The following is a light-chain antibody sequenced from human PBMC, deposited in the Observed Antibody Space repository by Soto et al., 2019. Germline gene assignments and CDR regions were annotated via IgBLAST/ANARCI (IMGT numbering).Light chain of an antibody. V-gene: IGLV7-43*01. CDR1: TGAVTSGHF. CDR2: STS. J-gene: IGLJ7*01. Sequence: QSVVTQEPSLTVSPGGTVTLTCASSTGAVTSGHFPNWFQQKPGQPPRAMIYSTSNKYSWTPARFSGSLLGGKAALTLSGVQPEDEAEYYCLLYYGGAQHAVFGGGTQLTVL. CDR3: LLYYGGAQHAV.